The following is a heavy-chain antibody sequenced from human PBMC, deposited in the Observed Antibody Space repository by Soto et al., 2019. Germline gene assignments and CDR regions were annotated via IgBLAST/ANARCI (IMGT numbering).Heavy chain of an antibody. CDR3: ARVSWDTAMVVFWFDP. CDR2: ISAYNGNT. D-gene: IGHD5-18*01. V-gene: IGHV1-18*01. Sequence: GASVKVSCKASGYTFTSYGISCVRQAPGQGLEWMGWISAYNGNTNYAQKLQGRVTMTTDTSTSTAYMELRSLRSDDTAVYYCARVSWDTAMVVFWFDPWGQGTLVTVSS. CDR1: GYTFTSYG. J-gene: IGHJ5*02.